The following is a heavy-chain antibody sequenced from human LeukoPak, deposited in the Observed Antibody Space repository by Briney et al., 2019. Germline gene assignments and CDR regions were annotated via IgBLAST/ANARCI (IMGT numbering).Heavy chain of an antibody. CDR2: MYTSGRT. CDR3: ARGKVYYDILTGSFDY. CDR1: GGSISSGSYY. Sequence: SETLSLTCTVSGGSISSGSYYWSWIRQPAGKGLEWIGRMYTSGRTNYNPSLKSRVTISVDTSKNQFSLKLSSVTAADTAVYYCARGKVYYDILTGSFDYWGQGTLVTVSS. V-gene: IGHV4-61*02. D-gene: IGHD3-9*01. J-gene: IGHJ4*02.